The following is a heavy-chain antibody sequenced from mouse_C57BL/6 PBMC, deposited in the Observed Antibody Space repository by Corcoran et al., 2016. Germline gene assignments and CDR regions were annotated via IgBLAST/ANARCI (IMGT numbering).Heavy chain of an antibody. CDR3: AREGLSYYGSSYGYFDV. CDR1: GYTFTSYG. D-gene: IGHD1-1*01. J-gene: IGHJ1*03. CDR2: IYPRSGNT. Sequence: QVQLQQSGAELARPGASVKLSCKASGYTFTSYGISWVKQRTGQGLEWIGEIYPRSGNTYYNEKFKGKATLTADKSSSTAYMELRSLTSEDSAVYFCAREGLSYYGSSYGYFDVWGTGTTVTVSS. V-gene: IGHV1-81*01.